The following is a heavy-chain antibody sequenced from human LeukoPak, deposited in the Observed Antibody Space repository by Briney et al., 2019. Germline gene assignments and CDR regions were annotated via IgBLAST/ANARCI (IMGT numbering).Heavy chain of an antibody. J-gene: IGHJ4*02. CDR1: GFTFSSYA. CDR3: ARVGYSYVIFDY. CDR2: ISYDGSNK. V-gene: IGHV3-30-3*01. Sequence: GGSLRLSCAASGFTFSSYAMHWVRQAPGKGLEWVAVISYDGSNKYYADSVKGRFTISRDNSKSTLYLQMNSLRAEDTAVYYCARVGYSYVIFDYWGQGTLVTVSS. D-gene: IGHD5-18*01.